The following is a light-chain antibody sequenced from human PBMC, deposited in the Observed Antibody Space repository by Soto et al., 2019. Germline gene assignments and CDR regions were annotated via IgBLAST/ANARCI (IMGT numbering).Light chain of an antibody. CDR3: QQYTSSPWT. J-gene: IGKJ1*01. CDR2: GAS. V-gene: IGKV3-20*01. CDR1: QSATSTY. Sequence: EIVLTQSPGTLSLSPGARATLSCRASQSATSTYLAWYQQRPGQAPRLLIYGASSRATGIPDRFSGSGSGTDFTLTISRLEPEDFAVYYCQQYTSSPWTFGQGTKVDIK.